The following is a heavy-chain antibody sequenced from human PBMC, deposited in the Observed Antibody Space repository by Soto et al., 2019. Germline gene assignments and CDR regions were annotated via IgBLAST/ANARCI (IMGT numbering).Heavy chain of an antibody. CDR2: IYYSGST. V-gene: IGHV4-39*01. D-gene: IGHD3-10*01. CDR3: ARLSPPRGWYFDL. Sequence: SETLSLTCTVSGGSISSSSYYWGWIRQPPGKGLEWIGSIYYSGSTYYNPSLKSRVTISVDTSKNQFSLKLSSVTAADTAVYYCARLSPPRGWYFDLWGRGTLVTVSS. CDR1: GGSISSSSYY. J-gene: IGHJ2*01.